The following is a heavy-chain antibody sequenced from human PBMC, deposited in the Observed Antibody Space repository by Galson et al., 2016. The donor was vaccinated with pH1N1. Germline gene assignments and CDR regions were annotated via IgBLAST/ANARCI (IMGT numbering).Heavy chain of an antibody. D-gene: IGHD1-7*01. J-gene: IGHJ6*03. CDR2: IYYRGST. Sequence: TLSLTCTVSGGSLSSSEYYWAWIRQSPGTGLEWIGSIYYRGSTYYNPSLKSRVSISVNRSTNQFSLNLSSVTAADTAVYYCTSIIGTTQYYYYMDVWGKGTTVTVSS. V-gene: IGHV4-39*07. CDR1: GGSLSSSEYY. CDR3: TSIIGTTQYYYYMDV.